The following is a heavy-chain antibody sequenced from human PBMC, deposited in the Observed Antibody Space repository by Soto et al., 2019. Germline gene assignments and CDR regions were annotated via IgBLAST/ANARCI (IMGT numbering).Heavy chain of an antibody. CDR3: ARVAVAGNRGGYFQH. J-gene: IGHJ1*01. D-gene: IGHD6-19*01. CDR1: GYPFTRYV. Sequence: GASLKVSCKASGYPFTRYVISWVRQAPGQGLEWMGWISAYNGNTNYAQKLQGRVTMTTDTSTSTAYMELRSLRSDDTAVYYCARVAVAGNRGGYFQHWGQGTLVTVSS. CDR2: ISAYNGNT. V-gene: IGHV1-18*01.